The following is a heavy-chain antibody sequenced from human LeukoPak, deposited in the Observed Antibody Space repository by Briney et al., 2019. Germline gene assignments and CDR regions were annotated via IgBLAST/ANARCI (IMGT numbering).Heavy chain of an antibody. CDR2: ISSSGDTI. V-gene: IGHV3-48*03. CDR1: GFTFSNYE. Sequence: GGSLRLSCAASGFTFSNYEMNWVCQAPGKGLEWVSYISSSGDTIYYADSVKGRFTISRDNAKNSLYLQMNSLRAEDTAVYYCARVLPYFDYWGQGTLVTVSS. CDR3: ARVLPYFDY. J-gene: IGHJ4*02.